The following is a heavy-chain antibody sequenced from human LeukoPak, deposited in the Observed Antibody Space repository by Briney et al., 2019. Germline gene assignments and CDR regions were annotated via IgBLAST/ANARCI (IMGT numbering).Heavy chain of an antibody. CDR3: ARGEAAPYGDYYYGMDV. Sequence: SETLSLTCAVYGGSFSGYYWSWIRQPPGKGLEWIGEINHSGSTNYNPSPKSRVTISVDTSKNQFSLKLSSVTAADTAVYYCARGEAAPYGDYYYGMDVWGQGTTVTVSS. CDR2: INHSGST. D-gene: IGHD4-17*01. V-gene: IGHV4-34*01. CDR1: GGSFSGYY. J-gene: IGHJ6*02.